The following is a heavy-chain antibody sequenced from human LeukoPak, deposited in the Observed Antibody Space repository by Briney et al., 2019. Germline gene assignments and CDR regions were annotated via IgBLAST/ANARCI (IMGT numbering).Heavy chain of an antibody. CDR1: GGSISSYF. CDR2: IYYSGST. Sequence: SETLSLTCTVSGGSISSYFWTWIRQPPGKGLEWIGYIYYSGSTSYNPSLKSRVTISLDTSKNQFSLKLVSVTAADTAVYYCARASNYGDYGHWGQGTLVTVSS. CDR3: ARASNYGDYGH. V-gene: IGHV4-59*01. D-gene: IGHD4-17*01. J-gene: IGHJ4*02.